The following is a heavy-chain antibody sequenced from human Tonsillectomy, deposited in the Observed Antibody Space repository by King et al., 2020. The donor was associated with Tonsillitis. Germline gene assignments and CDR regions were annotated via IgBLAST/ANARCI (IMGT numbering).Heavy chain of an antibody. V-gene: IGHV2-5*01. CDR3: VQRISWSYYFAH. CDR1: GFSLSSGGVG. Sequence: ITLKESGPTLVKPTQTLTLTCTFSGFSLSSGGVGVGWVRQPPGKALEWLAVIHWNDDKRYSPSLRSRLTITKDTSKNQVVLTMTNMDPVDTATYYCVQRISWSYYFAHWGQGTLVTVSS. J-gene: IGHJ4*02. CDR2: IHWNDDK.